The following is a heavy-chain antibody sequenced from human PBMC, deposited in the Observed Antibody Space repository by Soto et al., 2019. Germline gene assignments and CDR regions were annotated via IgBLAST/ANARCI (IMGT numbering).Heavy chain of an antibody. CDR1: GGFINNGGYY. Sequence: QVQLQESGPGLLKPSQTLSLTCTVSGGFINNGGYYWNWIRQQSGKGLEWIGYIYYSGSTYSIPSLRSRVTMSVDTSKNQFSLELTSVTAADTAVYYCARDQHCSGGSCYLGAFDVWSQGTMVTVSS. CDR3: ARDQHCSGGSCYLGAFDV. J-gene: IGHJ3*01. CDR2: IYYSGST. V-gene: IGHV4-31*03. D-gene: IGHD2-15*01.